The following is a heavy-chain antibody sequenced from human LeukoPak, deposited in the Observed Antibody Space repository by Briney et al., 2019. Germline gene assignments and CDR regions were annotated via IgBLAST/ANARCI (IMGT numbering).Heavy chain of an antibody. V-gene: IGHV3-23*01. Sequence: QSGGSLRLSCAASGFTFSSYAMSWVRQAPGKGLEWVSGLSGSGGSTYYADSVKGRFTISRDNSKNTLYLHMNSLRAEDTAVYYCAKDEAYYDFWSVLEPWGQGTLVTVSS. D-gene: IGHD3-3*01. J-gene: IGHJ5*02. CDR2: LSGSGGST. CDR3: AKDEAYYDFWSVLEP. CDR1: GFTFSSYA.